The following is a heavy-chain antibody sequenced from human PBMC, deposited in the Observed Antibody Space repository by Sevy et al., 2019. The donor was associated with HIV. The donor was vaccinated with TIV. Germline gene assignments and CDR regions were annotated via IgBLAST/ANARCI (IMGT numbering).Heavy chain of an antibody. J-gene: IGHJ6*02. Sequence: GGSLRLSCAASGFTFSSYGMHWVRQAPGKGLEWVAVIWYDGSNKYYADSVKGRFTISRDNSKNTLYLQMNSLRAEDTAMYYCARDFLDGCYYSLYHYYYGMDVWGQGTTVTVSS. CDR2: IWYDGSNK. V-gene: IGHV3-33*01. CDR1: GFTFSSYG. D-gene: IGHD3-3*01. CDR3: ARDFLDGCYYSLYHYYYGMDV.